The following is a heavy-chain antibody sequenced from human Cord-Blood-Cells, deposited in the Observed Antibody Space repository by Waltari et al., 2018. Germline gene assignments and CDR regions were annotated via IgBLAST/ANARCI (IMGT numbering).Heavy chain of an antibody. CDR2: IYHSGST. J-gene: IGHJ4*02. D-gene: IGHD4-17*01. V-gene: IGHV4-38-2*01. CDR3: ARTVHGDFDY. Sequence: QVQLQESGPGLVTPSETLSLTCAVSGYSISSGYYWGWIRQPPGKGLEWIGSIYHSGSTYYNPSLKSRVTISVDTSKNQFSLKLSSVTAADTAVYYCARTVHGDFDYWGQGTLVTVSS. CDR1: GYSISSGYY.